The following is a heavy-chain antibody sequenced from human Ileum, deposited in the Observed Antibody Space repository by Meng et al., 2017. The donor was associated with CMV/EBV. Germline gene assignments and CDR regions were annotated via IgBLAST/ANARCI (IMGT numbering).Heavy chain of an antibody. D-gene: IGHD2-21*01. CDR3: ARDVVVMATHGTYNWFDP. J-gene: IGHJ5*02. CDR2: IYYSGST. CDR1: GGSISSYY. V-gene: IGHV4-59*01. Sequence: GSLRLSCTVSGGSISSYYWSWIRQPQGKGLEWIGYIYYSGSTNYNPSLNSRVTISVDTSKNLFPLKLSSVTAADTAVYYCARDVVVMATHGTYNWFDPWGQGTLVTVSS.